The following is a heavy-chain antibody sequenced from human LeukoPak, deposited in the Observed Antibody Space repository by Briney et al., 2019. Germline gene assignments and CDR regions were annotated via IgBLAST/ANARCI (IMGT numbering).Heavy chain of an antibody. D-gene: IGHD3-16*02. J-gene: IGHJ4*02. CDR2: MYYSGST. Sequence: SETLSLTCTVSGDSINSHYWSWIRQPPGKGLEWIGYMYYSGSTNYNPSLKSRVTISIDTSKNQFSLKLGSVTAADTAVYYCAGASGGGGIIHYWGQGTLVTVSS. CDR3: AGASGGGGIIHY. V-gene: IGHV4-59*11. CDR1: GDSINSHY.